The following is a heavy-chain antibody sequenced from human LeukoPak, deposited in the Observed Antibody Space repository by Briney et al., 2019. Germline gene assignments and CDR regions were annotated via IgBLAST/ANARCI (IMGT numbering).Heavy chain of an antibody. CDR1: GFTFSSYA. V-gene: IGHV3-30*04. CDR2: ISYDGSNK. J-gene: IGHJ3*02. Sequence: GRPLRLSCAASGFTFSSYAMHWVRQAPGKGLEWVAVISYDGSNKYYADSVKGRFTISRDNSKNTLYLQMNNLRAEDTALYYCARESGYNPEPVAFDIWGQGTTVAVSS. D-gene: IGHD5-24*01. CDR3: ARESGYNPEPVAFDI.